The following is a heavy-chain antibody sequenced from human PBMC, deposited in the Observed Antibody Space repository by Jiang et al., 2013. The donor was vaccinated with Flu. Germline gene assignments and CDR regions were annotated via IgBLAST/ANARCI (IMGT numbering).Heavy chain of an antibody. D-gene: IGHD6-19*01. Sequence: QLLESGGGLIQPGGSLRLSCAASGFTFSSSAMIWVRQAPGKGLEWVSAISVTGISTYYADSVKGRFTISRDNSKNTLYLHMNGLTAEDTAIYYCAKGSTQWLANNWFDPWGQGTLVTVSS. CDR1: GFTFSSSA. CDR2: ISVTGIST. V-gene: IGHV3-23*01. CDR3: AKGSTQWLANNWFDP. J-gene: IGHJ5*02.